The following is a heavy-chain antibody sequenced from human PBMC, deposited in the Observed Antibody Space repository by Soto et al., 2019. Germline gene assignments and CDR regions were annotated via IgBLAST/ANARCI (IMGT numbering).Heavy chain of an antibody. CDR1: GGSISSSSYY. J-gene: IGHJ6*02. D-gene: IGHD3-10*01. V-gene: IGHV4-39*01. Sequence: SETLSLTCTVSGGSISSSSYYWGWIRQPPGKGLEWIGSIYYSGSTYYNPSLKSRVTISVDTSKNQFSLKLSSVTAADTAVYYCSSLAGGDYYYGMDVWCQGTTVTVS. CDR3: SSLAGGDYYYGMDV. CDR2: IYYSGST.